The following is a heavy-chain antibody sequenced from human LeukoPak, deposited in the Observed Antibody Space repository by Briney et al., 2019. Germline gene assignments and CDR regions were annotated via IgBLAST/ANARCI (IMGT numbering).Heavy chain of an antibody. CDR1: GFTFSSYA. CDR3: AKYVRSSTSFDY. J-gene: IGHJ4*02. V-gene: IGHV3-23*01. Sequence: GWSLRLSCAASGFTFSSYAMSWVRQAPGKGLEWVSAISGSGGSTYYADSVKGRFTISRDNSKNTLYLQMNSLRAEDTAVYYCAKYVRSSTSFDYWGQGTLVTVSS. CDR2: ISGSGGST. D-gene: IGHD2-2*01.